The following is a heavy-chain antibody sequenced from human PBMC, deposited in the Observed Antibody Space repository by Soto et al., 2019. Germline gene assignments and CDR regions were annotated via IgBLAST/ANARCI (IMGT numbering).Heavy chain of an antibody. J-gene: IGHJ4*02. D-gene: IGHD4-17*01. V-gene: IGHV4-31*03. CDR2: IYYSGST. CDR3: ARHPDYGDYVEN. Sequence: SETLSLTCTVSGGSISSGGYYWSWIRQHPGKGLEWIGYIYYSGSTYYNPSLKSRVTISVDTSKNQFSLKLSSVTAADTAVYYCARHPDYGDYVENWGQGTLVTSPQ. CDR1: GGSISSGGYY.